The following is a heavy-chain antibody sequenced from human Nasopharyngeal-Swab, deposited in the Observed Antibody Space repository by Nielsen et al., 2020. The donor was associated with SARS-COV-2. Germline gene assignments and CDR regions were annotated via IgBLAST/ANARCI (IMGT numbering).Heavy chain of an antibody. D-gene: IGHD3-10*01. V-gene: IGHV3-33*01. Sequence: WIRQPPGKGLEWVAVIWYDGSNKYYADSVKGRSTISRDNSKNTLYLQMNSLRAEDTAVYYCARDPKYYYGSGSLTDYYYYYYMDVWGKGTTVTVSS. CDR2: IWYDGSNK. CDR3: ARDPKYYYGSGSLTDYYYYYYMDV. J-gene: IGHJ6*03.